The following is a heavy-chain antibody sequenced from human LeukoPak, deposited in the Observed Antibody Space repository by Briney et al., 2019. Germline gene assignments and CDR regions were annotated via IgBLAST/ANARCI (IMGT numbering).Heavy chain of an antibody. V-gene: IGHV1-69*02. CDR1: GGTFSSYT. CDR2: IIPSLGIA. Sequence: ASVKVSCKASGGTFSSYTISWVRQAPGQGLEWMGRIIPSLGIANYAQKFQGRVTITADKSTSTAYMELSSLRSEDTAVYYCAHSGSYYQYYYGMDVWGQGTTVTVSS. CDR3: AHSGSYYQYYYGMDV. D-gene: IGHD3-10*01. J-gene: IGHJ6*02.